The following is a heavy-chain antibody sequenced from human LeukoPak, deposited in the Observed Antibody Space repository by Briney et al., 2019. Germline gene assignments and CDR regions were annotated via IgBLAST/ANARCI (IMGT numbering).Heavy chain of an antibody. V-gene: IGHV1-24*01. D-gene: IGHD2-2*01. Sequence: ASVKVSFKVSGYTLTEMSIHWVRQAPGGALEWMGGFDPEDGETVYAPKFQGRVTMTEDTSADTAYMELSSLRSEDTAVYYCTTCLNGAGQPVAIYYYGMDVWGQGTTVTVSS. CDR2: FDPEDGET. J-gene: IGHJ6*02. CDR3: TTCLNGAGQPVAIYYYGMDV. CDR1: GYTLTEMS.